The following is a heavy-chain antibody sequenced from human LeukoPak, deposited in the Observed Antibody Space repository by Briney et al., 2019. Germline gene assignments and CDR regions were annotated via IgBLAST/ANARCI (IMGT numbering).Heavy chain of an antibody. J-gene: IGHJ5*02. D-gene: IGHD6-13*01. V-gene: IGHV4-34*01. CDR2: INHSGST. CDR3: ARRPRSSWYLGWFDP. CDR1: GGTFSGYY. Sequence: SETLSLTCAVYGGTFSGYYWSWIRQPPGKGLEWIGEINHSGSTNYNPSLKSRVTISVGTSKNQFSLKLSSVTAADTAVYYCARRPRSSWYLGWFDPWGQGTLVTVSS.